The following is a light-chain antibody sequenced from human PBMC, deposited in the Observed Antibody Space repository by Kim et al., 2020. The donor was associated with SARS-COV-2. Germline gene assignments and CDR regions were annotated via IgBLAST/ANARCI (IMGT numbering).Light chain of an antibody. J-gene: IGLJ2*01. CDR3: QAWDSSTFYVV. CDR1: KLGDKY. CDR2: QDS. V-gene: IGLV3-1*01. Sequence: PGQTASITCSGDKLGDKYACWYQQKPGQSPVLVIYQDSKRPSGIPERFSGSNSGNTATLTISGTQAMDEADYYCQAWDSSTFYVVFGGGTKLTVL.